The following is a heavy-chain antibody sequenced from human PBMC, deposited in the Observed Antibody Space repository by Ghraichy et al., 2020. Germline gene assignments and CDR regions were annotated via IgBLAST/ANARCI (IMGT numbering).Heavy chain of an antibody. CDR1: GFTFSSYG. Sequence: GGSLRLSCAASGFTFSSYGMHWVRQAPGKGLEWVAVIWYDGSNKYYADSVKGRFTISRDNSKNTLYLQMNSLRAEDTAVYYCARGLTGDFWSGFQHHYYYGMDVWGQGTTVTVSS. CDR2: IWYDGSNK. V-gene: IGHV3-33*01. J-gene: IGHJ6*02. D-gene: IGHD3-3*01. CDR3: ARGLTGDFWSGFQHHYYYGMDV.